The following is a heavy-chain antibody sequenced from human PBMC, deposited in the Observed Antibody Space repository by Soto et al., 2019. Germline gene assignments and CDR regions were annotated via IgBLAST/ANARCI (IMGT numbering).Heavy chain of an antibody. CDR1: VFTFSIYI. CDR3: AREQSIFGVVIINYYGMDV. CDR2: ISSSSSTI. V-gene: IGHV3-48*02. D-gene: IGHD3-3*01. Sequence: WGSLRIACASSVFTFSIYIMNWVRQAPGNGMEWVSYISSSSSTIYYADSVKGRFTISRDNAKNSLYLQMNSLRDEDTAVYYCAREQSIFGVVIINYYGMDVWGQGTPVTVSS. J-gene: IGHJ6*01.